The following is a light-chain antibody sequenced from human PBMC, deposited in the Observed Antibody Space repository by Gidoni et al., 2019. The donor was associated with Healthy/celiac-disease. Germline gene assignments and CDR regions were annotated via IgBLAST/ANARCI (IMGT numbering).Light chain of an antibody. J-gene: IGKJ5*01. V-gene: IGKV3-11*01. CDR2: DAS. CDR3: QQRSNWPPIT. Sequence: EIVLTQSPATLSLSPGERATLSCRASQSVSSYLAWYKQKPGQAPRLLIYDASNRATGIPARLSGSGSGTDFTLTISSLEPEDFAVYYCQQRSNWPPITFGQGTRLEIK. CDR1: QSVSSY.